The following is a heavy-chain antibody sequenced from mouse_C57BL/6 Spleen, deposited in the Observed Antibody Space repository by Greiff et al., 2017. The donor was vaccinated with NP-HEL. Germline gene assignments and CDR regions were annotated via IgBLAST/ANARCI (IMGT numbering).Heavy chain of an antibody. J-gene: IGHJ4*01. D-gene: IGHD2-2*01. CDR2: INPNNGGT. Sequence: EVQLQQSGPELVKPGASVKISCKASGYTFTDYYMNWVKQSHGKSLEWIGDINPNNGGTSYNQKFKGKATLTVDKSSSTAYMELRSLTSEDSAVYYCARGGSTMVTTVGYYYAMDYWGQGTSVTVSS. CDR1: GYTFTDYY. V-gene: IGHV1-26*01. CDR3: ARGGSTMVTTVGYYYAMDY.